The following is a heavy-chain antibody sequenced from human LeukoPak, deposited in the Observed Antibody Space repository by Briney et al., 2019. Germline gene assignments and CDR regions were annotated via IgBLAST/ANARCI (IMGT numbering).Heavy chain of an antibody. CDR3: ASRKLGNDY. J-gene: IGHJ4*02. Sequence: SETLSLTCTISGGSVSDYYWSWIRQSPGKGLEWIGYIYHTGGTSYSPSLKSRVTISADTSQNQFSLKLSSVTAADTAVYYCASRKLGNDYWGQGTLVTVSS. CDR2: IYHTGGT. CDR1: GGSVSDYY. D-gene: IGHD7-27*01. V-gene: IGHV4-59*02.